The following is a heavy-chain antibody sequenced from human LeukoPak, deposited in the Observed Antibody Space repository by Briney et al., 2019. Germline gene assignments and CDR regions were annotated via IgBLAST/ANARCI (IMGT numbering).Heavy chain of an antibody. CDR2: IDSDGSGT. CDR1: GLTLSGYW. Sequence: GGSLRLSCSASGLTLSGYWMHRVRQIPGKGLVWVSRIDSDGSGTSYADSVKGRFTISRDDVKNMLYLQMNSLRVEDTGLYYCSTVEHFWGQGTLVTVSS. CDR3: STVEHF. V-gene: IGHV3-74*01. D-gene: IGHD1/OR15-1a*01. J-gene: IGHJ4*02.